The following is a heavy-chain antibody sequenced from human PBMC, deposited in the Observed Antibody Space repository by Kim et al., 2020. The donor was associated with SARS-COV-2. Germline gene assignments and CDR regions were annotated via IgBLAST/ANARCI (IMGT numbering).Heavy chain of an antibody. CDR2: ISSSGNTI. Sequence: GGSLRLSCAASGFTFSTYSMNWVRQAPGKRLEWVSYISSSGNTIYYADSVKGRFTISRDNAKKSLYLQMNSLRAEDTAVYHCARPTVTTSSWYLDLWGRGIVVTVSS. V-gene: IGHV3-48*04. J-gene: IGHJ2*01. CDR3: ARPTVTTSSWYLDL. CDR1: GFTFSTYS. D-gene: IGHD4-17*01.